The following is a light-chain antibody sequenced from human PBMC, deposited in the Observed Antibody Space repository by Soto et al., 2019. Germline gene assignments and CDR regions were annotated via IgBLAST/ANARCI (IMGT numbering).Light chain of an antibody. J-gene: IGLJ3*02. V-gene: IGLV4-69*01. CDR2: INSDGSH. CDR3: QTWGTGIRV. CDR1: SGHSSNS. Sequence: QLVLTQSPSVSASLGASVRLTCTLSSGHSSNSIAWHQQQPEKGPRYLMQINSDGSHNKGDGIPDRFSGSSSGTERYLTISSLQSDDEADYYCQTWGTGIRVFGGGTKLTVL.